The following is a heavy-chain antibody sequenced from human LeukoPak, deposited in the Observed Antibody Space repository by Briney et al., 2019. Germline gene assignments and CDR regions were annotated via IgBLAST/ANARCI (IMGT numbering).Heavy chain of an antibody. CDR3: AKGGYSYGLGYFDY. V-gene: IGHV3-23*01. CDR2: ISGSGGST. J-gene: IGHJ4*02. Sequence: QPGGSLRLSCAASGFTFSNYWMHWVRQAPGKGLEWVSAISGSGGSTYYADSVKGRFTISRDNSKNTLYLQMNSLRAEDTAVYYCAKGGYSYGLGYFDYWGQGTLVTVSS. CDR1: GFTFSNYW. D-gene: IGHD5-18*01.